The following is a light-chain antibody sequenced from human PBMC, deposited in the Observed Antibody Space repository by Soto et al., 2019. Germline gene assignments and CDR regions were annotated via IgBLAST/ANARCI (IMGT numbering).Light chain of an antibody. Sequence: QCALTQPPSASGSPGQSVTISCTRTSSDAGGYNYVSWYQHHPGKAPKLVIYEVNKRPSGVPDRFSGSKSGNTASLTVSGLQAEDEADYYCSSDAGSNNLVFGGGTKLTVL. J-gene: IGLJ2*01. CDR3: SSDAGSNNLV. V-gene: IGLV2-8*01. CDR2: EVN. CDR1: SSDAGGYNY.